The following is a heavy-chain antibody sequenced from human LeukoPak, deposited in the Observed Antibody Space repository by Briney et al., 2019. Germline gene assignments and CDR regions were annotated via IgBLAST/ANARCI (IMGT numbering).Heavy chain of an antibody. CDR3: ARDDDILTGYSEGADP. Sequence: GASVKVSCKASGHTFTSYGTSWVRQAPGQGLEWMGWISAYNGNTNYAQKLQGRVTMTTDTSTSTAYMELRSLRSDDTAVYYCARDDDILTGYSEGADPWGQGTLVTVSS. V-gene: IGHV1-18*01. J-gene: IGHJ5*02. D-gene: IGHD3-9*01. CDR2: ISAYNGNT. CDR1: GHTFTSYG.